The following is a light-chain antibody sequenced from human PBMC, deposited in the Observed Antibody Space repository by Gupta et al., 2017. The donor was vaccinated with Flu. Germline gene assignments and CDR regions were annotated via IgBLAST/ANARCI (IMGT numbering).Light chain of an antibody. Sequence: QSALPQPASVSRSPGQSITISCTGTSSDVADSNSVSWYQHHPGKAPKLMIYDVSDRPSGVSDRFSGSKAGNTASLTISGLQAEDESDYYCSSYTSSSTVAFGGGTKLTVL. CDR3: SSYTSSSTVA. J-gene: IGLJ2*01. V-gene: IGLV2-14*03. CDR2: DVS. CDR1: SSDVADSNS.